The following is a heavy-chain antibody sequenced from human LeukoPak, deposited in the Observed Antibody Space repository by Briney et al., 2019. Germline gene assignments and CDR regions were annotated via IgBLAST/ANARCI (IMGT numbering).Heavy chain of an antibody. CDR2: IIPVFDTA. J-gene: IGHJ4*02. Sequence: ASVKVSCKASGDTFSNYDVTWVRQAPGQGLEWMGRIIPVFDTAKYAQNFQGRVTMTTDESSSTAYMELYSLRSEDTAVYYCALSAEEQLLYFAFGAQGPLVTVPS. CDR3: ALSAEEQLLYFAF. V-gene: IGHV1-69*05. D-gene: IGHD3-10*01. CDR1: GDTFSNYD.